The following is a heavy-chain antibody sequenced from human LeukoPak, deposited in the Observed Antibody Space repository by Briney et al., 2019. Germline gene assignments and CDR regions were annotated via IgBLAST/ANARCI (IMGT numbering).Heavy chain of an antibody. CDR1: GFTLSGYK. V-gene: IGHV3-48*03. Sequence: GGSLRLSCTASGFTLSGYKMNWVRQVPGKGLEWVSHISSSGTIIYYADSVKGRFTISRDNAKNSLYLQMNSLRAEDTAVYYCARAMTSWGQGTLVTVSS. CDR3: ARAMTS. D-gene: IGHD4-11*01. J-gene: IGHJ4*02. CDR2: ISSSGTII.